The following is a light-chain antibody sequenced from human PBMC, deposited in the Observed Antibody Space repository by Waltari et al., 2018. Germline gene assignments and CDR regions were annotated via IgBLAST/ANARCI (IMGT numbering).Light chain of an antibody. CDR2: VNSEGSH. V-gene: IGLV4-69*01. Sequence: QLVLTQSPSASASLGASVKLTCTLSSGHSSNVIAWLQQRPEKGPRYLMKVNSEGSHSKGDEIPDRFSGSSSGAERYLTISNLQSEDEADYFCQTGGHGTWVFGGGTTLTVL. CDR3: QTGGHGTWV. CDR1: SGHSSNV. J-gene: IGLJ3*02.